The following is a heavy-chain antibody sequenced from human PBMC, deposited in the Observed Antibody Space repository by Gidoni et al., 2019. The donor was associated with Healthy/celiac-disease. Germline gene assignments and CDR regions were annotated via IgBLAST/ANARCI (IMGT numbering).Heavy chain of an antibody. CDR3: AIGEQLGPRPFDY. D-gene: IGHD6-6*01. J-gene: IGHJ4*02. V-gene: IGHV1-69*02. Sequence: QVQLVQSGAEVKKPGSSVKVSCKASGGTFSSYTISWVRQAPGQGLEWMGRIIPILGIANYAQKFQGRVTIIADKSTSTAYMELSSLRSEDTAVYYCAIGEQLGPRPFDYWGQGTLVTVSS. CDR1: GGTFSSYT. CDR2: IIPILGIA.